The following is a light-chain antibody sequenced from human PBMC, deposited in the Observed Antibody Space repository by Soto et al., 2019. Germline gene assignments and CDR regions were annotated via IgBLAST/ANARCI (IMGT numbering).Light chain of an antibody. CDR3: QQYSNWPET. V-gene: IGKV3-15*01. CDR1: QSISSN. Sequence: EIVMTQSPATLSVSPGERASLSCRASQSISSNIAWYQQKPGQAPRLLIYDASTSATGIPAMFSGIGSGTEFTLTISSLQSEDFAVYYCQQYSNWPETFGQGTKVDIK. J-gene: IGKJ1*01. CDR2: DAS.